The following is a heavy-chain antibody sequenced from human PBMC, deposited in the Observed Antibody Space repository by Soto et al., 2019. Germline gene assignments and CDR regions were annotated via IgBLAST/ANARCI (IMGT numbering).Heavy chain of an antibody. D-gene: IGHD3-22*01. CDR3: ARVDSSGYLGMYYFDN. CDR2: FFIGGNT. CDR1: GGSISSYY. J-gene: IGHJ4*02. V-gene: IGHV4-39*01. Sequence: PSETLSLTWTVSGGSISSYYWGWMRQPPGKGLEWIASFFIGGNTYYNPSLKSRVTISVDTSKNQFSLKLSSVTAADTAVYYCARVDSSGYLGMYYFDNWGQGTQVTVSS.